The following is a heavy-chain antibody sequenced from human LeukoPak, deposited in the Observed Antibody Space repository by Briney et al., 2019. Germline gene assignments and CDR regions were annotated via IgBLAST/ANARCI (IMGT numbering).Heavy chain of an antibody. J-gene: IGHJ5*02. D-gene: IGHD1-14*01. CDR2: IYYSGTT. CDR1: GGSISSYY. Sequence: SETLSLTCTVSGGSISSYYWSWIRQPPGKGLEWIGYIYYSGTTNYNPPLKSRVTISVDTSKKKISLKLSSVTAADTAVYYCARGRYGTISRGWFDPWGQGTLVTVSS. CDR3: ARGRYGTISRGWFDP. V-gene: IGHV4-59*01.